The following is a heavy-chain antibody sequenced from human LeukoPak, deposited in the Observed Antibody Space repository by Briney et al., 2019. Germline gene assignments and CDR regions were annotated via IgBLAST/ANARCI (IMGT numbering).Heavy chain of an antibody. Sequence: GESLKIPCKASGYIFTSYCIGWVRQLPGKGLEWRGFIYPGDSDTRYSPSFQGQGTISADKYIGTAYLQWSSLKASDTAIYYCARHDYSGSSYSFYYYLDVWGKGTTVTVSS. V-gene: IGHV5-51*01. CDR3: ARHDYSGSSYSFYYYLDV. CDR2: IYPGDSDT. CDR1: GYIFTSYC. D-gene: IGHD6-6*01. J-gene: IGHJ6*03.